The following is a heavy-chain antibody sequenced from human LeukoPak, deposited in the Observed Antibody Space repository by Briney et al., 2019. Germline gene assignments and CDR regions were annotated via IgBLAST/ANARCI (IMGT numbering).Heavy chain of an antibody. D-gene: IGHD6-13*01. CDR2: ISSSGSTI. J-gene: IGHJ3*02. Sequence: PGGSLRLSCAASGFTLSDYYMSWIRQAPGKGLEWVSYISSSGSTIYYADSVKGRFTISRDNAKNSLYLQMNSLRAEDTAVYYCARGAGGLELAAAGTAFDIWGQGTMVTVSS. V-gene: IGHV3-11*01. CDR3: ARGAGGLELAAAGTAFDI. CDR1: GFTLSDYY.